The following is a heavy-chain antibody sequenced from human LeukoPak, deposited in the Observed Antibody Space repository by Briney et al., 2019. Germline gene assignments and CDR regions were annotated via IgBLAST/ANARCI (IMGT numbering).Heavy chain of an antibody. D-gene: IGHD3-22*01. CDR3: ARDRNYYDNSGYPRSYYYMDV. Sequence: ASVKVSCKASGYTFTSYDINWVRQATGQGLEWMGWMNPNSGNTGYAQKFQGRVTMTRNTSISTAYMELSSLRAEDTAVYYCARDRNYYDNSGYPRSYYYMDVWGKGTTVTVSS. CDR1: GYTFTSYD. V-gene: IGHV1-8*01. J-gene: IGHJ6*03. CDR2: MNPNSGNT.